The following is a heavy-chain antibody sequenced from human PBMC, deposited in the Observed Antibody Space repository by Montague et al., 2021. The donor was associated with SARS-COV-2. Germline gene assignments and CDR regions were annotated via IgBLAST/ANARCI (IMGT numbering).Heavy chain of an antibody. V-gene: IGHV3-74*01. CDR1: GFTFSDYW. CDR3: VRAFSNSFKWFDP. Sequence: SLRLSCAASGFTFSDYWMHWVRQAPGQGLEWVARIRADGTTTNYADSVKGRFTISRDNSQDTVYLHMTTLTAEDTAVYYCVRAFSNSFKWFDPWGQGTLVTVSS. J-gene: IGHJ5*02. D-gene: IGHD6-13*01. CDR2: IRADGTTT.